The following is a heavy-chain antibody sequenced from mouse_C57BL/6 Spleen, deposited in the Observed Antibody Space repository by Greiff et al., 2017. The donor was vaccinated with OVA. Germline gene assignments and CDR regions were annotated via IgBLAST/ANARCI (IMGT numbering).Heavy chain of an antibody. V-gene: IGHV2-6*01. J-gene: IGHJ3*01. CDR3: ASGGGSGLLAY. CDR2: IWGVGST. CDR1: GFSLTSYG. D-gene: IGHD3-2*02. Sequence: VKLQESGPGLVAPSQSLSITCTVSGFSLTSYGVDWVRQSPGKGLEWLGVIWGVGSTNYNSALKSRLSISKDNSKSQVFLKMNSLQTDDTAMYYCASGGGSGLLAYWGQGTLVTVSA.